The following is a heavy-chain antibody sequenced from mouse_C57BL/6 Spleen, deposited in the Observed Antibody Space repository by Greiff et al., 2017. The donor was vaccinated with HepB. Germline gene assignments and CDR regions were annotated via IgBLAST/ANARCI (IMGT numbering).Heavy chain of an antibody. CDR2: INPDSSTI. V-gene: IGHV4-1*01. D-gene: IGHD2-3*01. Sequence: EVKLLESGGGLVQPGGSLKLSCAASGIDFSRYWMSWVRRAPGKGLEWIGEINPDSSTINYAPSLKDKFIISRDNAKNTLYLQMSKVRSEDTALYYCARQGYYEGYYAMDYWGQGTSVTVSS. CDR3: ARQGYYEGYYAMDY. J-gene: IGHJ4*01. CDR1: GIDFSRYW.